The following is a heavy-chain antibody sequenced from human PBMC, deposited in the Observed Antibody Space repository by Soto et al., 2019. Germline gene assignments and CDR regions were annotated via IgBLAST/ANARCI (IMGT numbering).Heavy chain of an antibody. J-gene: IGHJ4*02. CDR2: IWYDGSNK. Sequence: VGSLRLSCAASGFTFSSHGMHWVRQAPGKGLEWVAVIWYDGSNKNYADSVKGRFTISRDNSKNTLYLQMNSLRAEDTAVYNCARDRDNGLDYWGQGTLVTVSS. D-gene: IGHD2-8*01. CDR1: GFTFSSHG. V-gene: IGHV3-33*01. CDR3: ARDRDNGLDY.